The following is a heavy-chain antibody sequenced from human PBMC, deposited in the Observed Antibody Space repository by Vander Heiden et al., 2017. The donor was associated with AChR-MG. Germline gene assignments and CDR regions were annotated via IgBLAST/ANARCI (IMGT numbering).Heavy chain of an antibody. CDR2: ISAYNGNT. D-gene: IGHD3-3*01. CDR3: ARDITIFGVVNTAFDP. J-gene: IGHJ5*02. V-gene: IGHV1-18*01. Sequence: QVQLVQSGAEVKKPGASVKVSCKASGYTFTSYGISWVRQAPGQGFEWMGWISAYNGNTDYAQKLQGRVTMTTDTSTSTAYMELRSLRSDDTAVYYCARDITIFGVVNTAFDPWGQGTLVTVSS. CDR1: GYTFTSYG.